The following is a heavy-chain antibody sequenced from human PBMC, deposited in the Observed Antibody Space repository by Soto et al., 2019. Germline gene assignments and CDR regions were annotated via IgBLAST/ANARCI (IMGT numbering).Heavy chain of an antibody. CDR3: AVLKVFRFLEWLFPDAFEI. CDR2: ISDSGGST. V-gene: IGHV3-23*01. D-gene: IGHD3-3*01. CDR1: AFTFSSYA. J-gene: IGHJ3*02. Sequence: EVPLLESGGGLVQPGGSLRLSCAASAFTFSSYAISWVRQPPGKGLEWVSAISDSGGSTYYADSVKGRFTISSDNSKNEQYLQMNSLSAEYMAVYYCAVLKVFRFLEWLFPDAFEIWGEGTMVTVSS.